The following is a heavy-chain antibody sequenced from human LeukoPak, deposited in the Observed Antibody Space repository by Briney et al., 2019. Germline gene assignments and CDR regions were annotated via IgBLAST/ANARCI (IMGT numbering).Heavy chain of an antibody. CDR1: GFTFRSHA. CDR3: AKDFRIGYSAHFDY. J-gene: IGHJ4*02. CDR2: IYENGGTT. D-gene: IGHD2-21*01. V-gene: IGHV3-23*01. Sequence: GGSLRLSCVGSGFTFRSHAMSWVRQTPEKGLEFVSGIYENGGTTYYADSVKGRFSISRDNSKNTLYLQMDSLRGEDTAVYYCAKDFRIGYSAHFDYWGQGALVTVSS.